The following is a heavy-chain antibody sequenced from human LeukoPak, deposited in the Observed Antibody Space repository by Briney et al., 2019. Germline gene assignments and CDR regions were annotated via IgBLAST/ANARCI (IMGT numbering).Heavy chain of an antibody. V-gene: IGHV3-30-3*01. D-gene: IGHD2-2*01. Sequence: GGSLRLSCAATGFTFSSYAMHWVRQAPGKGLEWVAVISYDGSNKYYADSVKGRFTISRDNSKNTLYLQMNSLRAEDTAVYYCARDSVNIVVVPAANDYYYYGMDVWGQGTTVTVSS. CDR2: ISYDGSNK. CDR3: ARDSVNIVVVPAANDYYYYGMDV. J-gene: IGHJ6*02. CDR1: GFTFSSYA.